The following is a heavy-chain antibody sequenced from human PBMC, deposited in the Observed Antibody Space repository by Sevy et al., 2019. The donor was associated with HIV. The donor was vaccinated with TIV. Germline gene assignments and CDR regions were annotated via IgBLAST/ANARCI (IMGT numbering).Heavy chain of an antibody. CDR1: GFTFISFT. CDR2: ISNSPSYM. Sequence: GGSLRLSCAASGFTFISFTMNWVRQAPGKGLEWVSSISNSPSYMYYADSVRGRFTISRDNAKNALDLQMDGLRVEEAAVYYCARRGGLTDEGFDIWCQGTMVTVSS. CDR3: ARRGGLTDEGFDI. V-gene: IGHV3-21*06. J-gene: IGHJ3*02. D-gene: IGHD3-16*01.